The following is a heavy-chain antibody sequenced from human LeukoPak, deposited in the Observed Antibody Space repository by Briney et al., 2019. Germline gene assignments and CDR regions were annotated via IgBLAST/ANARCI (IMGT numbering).Heavy chain of an antibody. CDR2: INHSGST. V-gene: IGHV4-34*01. Sequence: PSETLSLTCAVYGGSFSGYYWSWIRQPPGKGLEWIGEINHSGSTNYNPSLKSRVTISVDTSKNQFSLKLSSVTAADTAVYYCARGFRSSGRYKFWGQGTLVTVSS. J-gene: IGHJ4*02. D-gene: IGHD6-19*01. CDR3: ARGFRSSGRYKF. CDR1: GGSFSGYY.